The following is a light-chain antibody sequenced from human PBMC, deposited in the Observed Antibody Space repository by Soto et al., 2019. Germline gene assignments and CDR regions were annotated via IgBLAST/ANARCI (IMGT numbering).Light chain of an antibody. CDR2: KAS. CDR1: QNISPW. J-gene: IGKJ2*01. V-gene: IGKV1-5*03. CDR3: QQYKTYFRT. Sequence: DIQMTQSPSTLSASVGDRVTITCRASQNISPWLAWYQQKPGKAPKNLIYKASSLESGVPSRFSGSDSGTEFTLTISSLQPDDFATYYCQQYKTYFRTFGQGTKLEIK.